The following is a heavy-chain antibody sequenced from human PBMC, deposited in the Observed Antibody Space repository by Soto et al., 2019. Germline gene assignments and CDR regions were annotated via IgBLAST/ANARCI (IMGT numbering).Heavy chain of an antibody. CDR3: AKKVPAAIRVYYFYGLDV. CDR2: IYHSGST. CDR1: GDSISSSNW. D-gene: IGHD2-2*01. Sequence: SETLSLTCDVSGDSISSSNWWSWVRQPPGKGLEWIGEIYHSGSTHYNPSLKSRVTISVDKSKNHFSLKLTSVTAADTAVYYCAKKVPAAIRVYYFYGLDVWGQGTTVTVSS. V-gene: IGHV4-4*02. J-gene: IGHJ6*02.